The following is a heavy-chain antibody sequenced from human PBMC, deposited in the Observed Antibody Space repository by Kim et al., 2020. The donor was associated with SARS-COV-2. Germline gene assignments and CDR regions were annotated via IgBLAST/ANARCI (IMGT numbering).Heavy chain of an antibody. V-gene: IGHV3-23*01. Sequence: DSVKGRFTISRDNSKNTLYLQMNSLRAEDTAVYYCANGPSGGSFHWYFDLWGRGTLVTVSS. CDR3: ANGPSGGSFHWYFDL. J-gene: IGHJ2*01. D-gene: IGHD2-15*01.